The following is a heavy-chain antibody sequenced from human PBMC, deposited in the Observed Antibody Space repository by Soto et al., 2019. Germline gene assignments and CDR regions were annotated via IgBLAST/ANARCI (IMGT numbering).Heavy chain of an antibody. CDR3: AKGYSGYYYAL. CDR2: INGDGTGL. V-gene: IGHV3-74*01. J-gene: IGHJ4*02. Sequence: GGSLRLSCTASGFTISSLWMHWVRQVPGKGLVWVSRINGDGTGLRYADSVKGRFTISRDNAKNTVYLQMNSLRVEDTAVYFCAKGYSGYYYALWGQGSLVTVSS. CDR1: GFTISSLW. D-gene: IGHD5-12*01.